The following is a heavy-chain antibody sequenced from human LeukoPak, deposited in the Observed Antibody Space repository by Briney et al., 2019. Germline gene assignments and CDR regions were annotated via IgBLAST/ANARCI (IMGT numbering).Heavy chain of an antibody. D-gene: IGHD3-10*02. CDR3: AKDPHLGSVTMLVTRPHFDY. CDR2: ISGSGGST. J-gene: IGHJ4*02. V-gene: IGHV3-23*01. CDR1: GFTFSSYA. Sequence: GGSLRLSCAASGFTFSSYAMSWVRQAPGKGLEWVSAISGSGGSTYYADSVKGRFTISRDNSKNTLYLQMNSLRAEDTAVYYCAKDPHLGSVTMLVTRPHFDYWGQGTLVTVSS.